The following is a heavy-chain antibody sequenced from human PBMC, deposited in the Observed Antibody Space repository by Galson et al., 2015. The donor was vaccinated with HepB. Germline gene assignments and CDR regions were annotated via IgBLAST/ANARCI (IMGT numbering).Heavy chain of an antibody. CDR3: ARVESVTRDMDV. J-gene: IGHJ6*03. D-gene: IGHD4-17*01. CDR2: ISSSSTTI. CDR1: GLTFSSES. Sequence: SLRLSCAASGLTFSSESLKWVRQAPGKGLEWVSYISSSSTTIYYADSVKGRLTVSRDNAENSLYLQMNSLRAEDTAVYYCARVESVTRDMDVWGKGTTVTVFS. V-gene: IGHV3-48*01.